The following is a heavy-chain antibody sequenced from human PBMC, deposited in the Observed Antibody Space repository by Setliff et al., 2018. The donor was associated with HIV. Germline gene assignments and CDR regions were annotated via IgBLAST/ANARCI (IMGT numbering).Heavy chain of an antibody. V-gene: IGHV1-3*01. Sequence: ASVKVSCKASGYSFTSYTIHWVRQAPGQRLEWMGWIHAGNGNTKYSQKFRGRVTLTRDTSASTAYMELSGLGFEDTAVYYCARLSSAAMWGGGAFDIWGQGTMVTVSS. CDR1: GYSFTSYT. D-gene: IGHD2-2*01. CDR2: IHAGNGNT. J-gene: IGHJ3*02. CDR3: ARLSSAAMWGGGAFDI.